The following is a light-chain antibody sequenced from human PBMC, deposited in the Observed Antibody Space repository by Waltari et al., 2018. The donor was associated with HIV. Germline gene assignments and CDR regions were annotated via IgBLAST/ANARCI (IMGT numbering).Light chain of an antibody. V-gene: IGKV1-39*01. CDR3: QQSNSIPLT. Sequence: DIQMTQSPSSLSASVGARVTITCRASQSISIYLNWYQQKPGKAPKLLIYTTSSVQSGVPSRFSGSGSGTEFTLIISSLQPEDFATYFCQQSNSIPLTFGGGTKVEIK. J-gene: IGKJ4*01. CDR1: QSISIY. CDR2: TTS.